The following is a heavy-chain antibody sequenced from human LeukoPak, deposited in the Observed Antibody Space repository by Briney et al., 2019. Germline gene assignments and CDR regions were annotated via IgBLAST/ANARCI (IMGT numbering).Heavy chain of an antibody. CDR3: AKDGLDFWSATDY. Sequence: PGRSLRLSCAASGFSLNSHWMNWVRQAPGKGLEWVSAISGNGGNTYYADSVKGRFTISRDNSKNTLYLQMNSLRAEDTAVYYCAKDGLDFWSATDYWGQGTLVTVSS. D-gene: IGHD3-3*01. V-gene: IGHV3-23*01. CDR1: GFSLNSHW. CDR2: ISGNGGNT. J-gene: IGHJ4*02.